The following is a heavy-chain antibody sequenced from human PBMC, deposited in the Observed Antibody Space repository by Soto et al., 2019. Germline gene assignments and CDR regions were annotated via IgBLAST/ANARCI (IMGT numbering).Heavy chain of an antibody. D-gene: IGHD1-1*01. CDR1: GLRISSNY. V-gene: IGHV3-53*01. CDR2: ILDTGRT. Sequence: PGGSLRLSCVVSGLRISSNYMSWVRQVPGQGLEWVSIILDTGRTYYADSVEGRFTVSRDISKNTLYLQMNSLRVEDTAVYYCARPHSANWPWAFDWWGQGTLVTVSS. CDR3: ARPHSANWPWAFDW. J-gene: IGHJ4*02.